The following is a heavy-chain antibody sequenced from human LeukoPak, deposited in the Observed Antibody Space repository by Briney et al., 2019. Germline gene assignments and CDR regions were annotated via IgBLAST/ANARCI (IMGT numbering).Heavy chain of an antibody. Sequence: SETLSLTCTVSGGSISSSSYYWGWIRQPPGKGLEWIGSIYYSGSTYYNPSLKSRVTISVDTSKNQFSLKLSSVTAADTAVYYCARYGVDFDYWGQGTLVTVSS. V-gene: IGHV4-39*07. CDR2: IYYSGST. D-gene: IGHD4-17*01. CDR3: ARYGVDFDY. J-gene: IGHJ4*02. CDR1: GGSISSSSYY.